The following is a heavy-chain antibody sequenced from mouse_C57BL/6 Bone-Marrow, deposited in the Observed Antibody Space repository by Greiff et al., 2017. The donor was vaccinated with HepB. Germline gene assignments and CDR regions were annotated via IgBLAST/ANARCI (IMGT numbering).Heavy chain of an antibody. V-gene: IGHV1-81*01. CDR1: GYTFTSYG. D-gene: IGHD2-4*01. CDR2: IYPRSGNT. Sequence: VQLQESGAELARPGASVKLSCKASGYTFTSYGISWVKQRTGQGLEWIGEIYPRSGNTYYNEKFKGKATLTADKSSSTAYMELRSLTSEDDAVYCCAEVDYDYDGDYWGQGTLVTVAA. J-gene: IGHJ3*01. CDR3: AEVDYDYDGDY.